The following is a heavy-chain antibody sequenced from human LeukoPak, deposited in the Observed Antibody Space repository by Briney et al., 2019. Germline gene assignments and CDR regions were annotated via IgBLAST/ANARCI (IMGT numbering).Heavy chain of an antibody. D-gene: IGHD3-9*01. CDR2: ISSSGSTI. J-gene: IGHJ4*02. CDR3: ARDAYYDILTGYYRYYFDY. V-gene: IGHV3-11*01. CDR1: GFTFSDYY. Sequence: PGGSLRLSCAASGFTFSDYYMSWIRQASGKGLEWVSYISSSGSTIYYTDSVKGRFTISRDNAKNSLYLQMNSLRAEDTAVYYCARDAYYDILTGYYRYYFDYWGQGTLVTVSS.